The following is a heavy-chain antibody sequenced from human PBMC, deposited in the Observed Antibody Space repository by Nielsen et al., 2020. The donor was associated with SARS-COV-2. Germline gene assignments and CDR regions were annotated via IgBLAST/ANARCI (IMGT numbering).Heavy chain of an antibody. V-gene: IGHV3-21*01. CDR1: GFTFSSYS. CDR3: ARAVTTVTIDFDY. CDR2: ISNSSSYI. D-gene: IGHD4-17*01. J-gene: IGHJ4*02. Sequence: GESLKISCAASGFTFSSYSMNWVRWAPGKGLEWVSSISNSSSYIYYADSVKGRFTISRDNAKNSLYLQMNSLRAEDTAVYYCARAVTTVTIDFDYWGQGTLVTVSS.